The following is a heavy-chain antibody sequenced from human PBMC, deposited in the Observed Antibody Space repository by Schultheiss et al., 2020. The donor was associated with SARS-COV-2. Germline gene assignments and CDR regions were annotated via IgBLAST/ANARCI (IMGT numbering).Heavy chain of an antibody. Sequence: GESLKISCKGSGYTFNNYWIAWVRQKPGKGLEWMGIINAGDSDTRYSPSFQGQVIISVDKSINTAYLQWSSLKASDTAMYYCARQGQEVRLNGMDVWGQGTTVTVSS. CDR1: GYTFNNYW. CDR2: INAGDSDT. V-gene: IGHV5-51*01. D-gene: IGHD3-3*01. CDR3: ARQGQEVRLNGMDV. J-gene: IGHJ6*02.